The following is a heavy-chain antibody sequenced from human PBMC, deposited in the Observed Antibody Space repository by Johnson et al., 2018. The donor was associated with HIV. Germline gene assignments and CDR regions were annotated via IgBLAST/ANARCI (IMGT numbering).Heavy chain of an antibody. J-gene: IGHJ3*02. CDR2: IRNKANSYTT. CDR1: GFTFTDHY. V-gene: IGHV3-72*01. Sequence: VLLVESGGGVVQPGRSLRLSCAVSGFTFTDHYMDWVRQAPGKGLEWVGRIRNKANSYTTEYAASVKGRFTILRDDSKNSLYLQMNSLKTEDTAVYYCARGVEKGAFDIWGQGTMVTVSS. CDR3: ARGVEKGAFDI. D-gene: IGHD1-1*01.